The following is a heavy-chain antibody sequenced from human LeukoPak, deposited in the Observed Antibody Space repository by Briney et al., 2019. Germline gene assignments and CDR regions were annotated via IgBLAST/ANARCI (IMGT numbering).Heavy chain of an antibody. J-gene: IGHJ4*02. CDR1: GFSFNTYA. CDR3: ARVQRDDFGDYGNDY. Sequence: GGSLRLACEASGFSFNTYAMNWVRQAPGKGLEWVPAISGNGVNTHYLDSLKGRFIISRDNSKNTVYLQMSSLIAGDTAVYYCARVQRDDFGDYGNDYWGQGTLVTVSS. D-gene: IGHD4-17*01. V-gene: IGHV3-23*01. CDR2: ISGNGVNT.